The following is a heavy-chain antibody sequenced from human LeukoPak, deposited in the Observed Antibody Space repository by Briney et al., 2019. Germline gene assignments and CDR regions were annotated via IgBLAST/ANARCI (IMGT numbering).Heavy chain of an antibody. V-gene: IGHV3-30*18. CDR1: GFTFSSYD. D-gene: IGHD1-1*01. CDR3: AKRNGF. CDR2: ISYDGNNK. Sequence: PGRSLRLSCAASGFTFSSYDMHWVRQAPGKGLERVAIISYDGNNKYYADSVKGRFTISRDNSKNTLYLQMNTLRVEDTAVYYCAKRNGFWGQGTLVTVSS. J-gene: IGHJ4*02.